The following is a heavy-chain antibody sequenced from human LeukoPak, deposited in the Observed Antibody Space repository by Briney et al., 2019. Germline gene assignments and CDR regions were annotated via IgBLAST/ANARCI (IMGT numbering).Heavy chain of an antibody. CDR2: INPNNGGT. Sequence: GAAVKVSCKSSGYTFNGYYMHWVRQAPGQGLEWMGWINPNNGGTKYAQNFQGRVTMTRDTSISTAYMELDRLRFDDTAVYYCARDSGVVPDYWGQGTLVTVSS. J-gene: IGHJ4*02. D-gene: IGHD3-10*01. CDR1: GYTFNGYY. V-gene: IGHV1-2*02. CDR3: ARDSGVVPDY.